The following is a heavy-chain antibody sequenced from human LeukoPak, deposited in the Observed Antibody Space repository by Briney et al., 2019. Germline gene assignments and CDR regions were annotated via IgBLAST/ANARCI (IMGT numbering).Heavy chain of an antibody. J-gene: IGHJ6*03. D-gene: IGHD3-10*01. V-gene: IGHV4-59*12. Sequence: PSETLSLTCTVSGGSISSYYWSWIRQPPGKGLEWIGYIYYSGSTNYNPSLKSRVTISVDKSKNQFSLKLSSVTAADTAVYYCARAPLLWFGELLSQNYYYMDVWGKGTTVTVSS. CDR3: ARAPLLWFGELLSQNYYYMDV. CDR1: GGSISSYY. CDR2: IYYSGST.